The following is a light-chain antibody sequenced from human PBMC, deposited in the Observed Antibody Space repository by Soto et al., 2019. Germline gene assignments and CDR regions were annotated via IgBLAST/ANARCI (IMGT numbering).Light chain of an antibody. CDR1: QSVDSTF. J-gene: IGKJ1*01. CDR3: QHNMSSVT. V-gene: IGKV3-20*01. Sequence: PGERATLSCRASQSVDSTFFAWYQKKPGQAPRLLIYGASKRATGVPDRLRVSGSGTDLTLTISRLVPEVFAMYDCQHNMSSVTFGQGTKLEI. CDR2: GAS.